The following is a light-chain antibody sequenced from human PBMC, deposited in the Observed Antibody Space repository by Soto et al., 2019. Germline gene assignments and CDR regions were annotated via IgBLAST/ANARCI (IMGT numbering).Light chain of an antibody. CDR1: QSVSNY. J-gene: IGKJ2*01. V-gene: IGKV3-15*01. CDR2: GAS. CDR3: QQYNNWPPYT. Sequence: EIVVTQSPATLSVSPGERATLSCQISQSVSNYLAWYQQKPGQAPRLLIYGASTRATGIPARFSGSGSGTEFTLTISSLQSEDFAVYYCQQYNNWPPYTFGQGTKLEIK.